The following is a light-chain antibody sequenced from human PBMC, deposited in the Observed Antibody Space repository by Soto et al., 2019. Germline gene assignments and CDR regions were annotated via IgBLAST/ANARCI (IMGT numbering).Light chain of an antibody. CDR1: SSNIGAGYD. J-gene: IGLJ2*01. Sequence: QSVLTQPPSVSGAPGQRVTISCTGSSSNIGAGYDVHWYQQLPGTAPKLLIFGNNNRPSGVPDRFSGSESGTSASLAIAGLQAEDEADYYCQSYDSSLRGSVFGGGTKLTVL. CDR2: GNN. CDR3: QSYDSSLRGSV. V-gene: IGLV1-40*01.